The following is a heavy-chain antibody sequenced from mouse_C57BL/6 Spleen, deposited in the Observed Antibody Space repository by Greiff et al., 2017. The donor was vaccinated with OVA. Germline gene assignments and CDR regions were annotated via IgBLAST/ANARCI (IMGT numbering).Heavy chain of an antibody. Sequence: QVQLQQSGAELVKPGASVKISCKASGYAFSSYWMNWVKQRPGKGLEWIGQIYPGDGDTNYNGKFKGKATLTADKSSSTAYMQLSSLTSEDSAVYFCARFEVELLRYAMDYWGQGTSVTVSS. J-gene: IGHJ4*01. CDR1: GYAFSSYW. CDR2: IYPGDGDT. CDR3: ARFEVELLRYAMDY. V-gene: IGHV1-80*01. D-gene: IGHD1-1*01.